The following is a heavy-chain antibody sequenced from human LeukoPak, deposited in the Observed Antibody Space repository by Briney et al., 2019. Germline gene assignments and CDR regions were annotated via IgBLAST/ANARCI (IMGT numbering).Heavy chain of an antibody. Sequence: PGRSLRPSCAASGFTFDDYAMHWVRQAPGKGLEWVSGISWNSGSIGYADSVKGRFTISRDNAKNSLYLQMNSLRAEDTALYYCAKGSRPGVTAEVGYWGQGTLVTVSS. V-gene: IGHV3-9*01. CDR2: ISWNSGSI. CDR1: GFTFDDYA. J-gene: IGHJ4*02. D-gene: IGHD2-15*01. CDR3: AKGSRPGVTAEVGY.